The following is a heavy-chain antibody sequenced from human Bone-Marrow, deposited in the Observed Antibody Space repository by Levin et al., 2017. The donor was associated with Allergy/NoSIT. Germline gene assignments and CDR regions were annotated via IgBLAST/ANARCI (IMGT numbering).Heavy chain of an antibody. D-gene: IGHD2-2*01. CDR3: AKAGSTSCYSFDY. CDR1: GFTFSSYA. V-gene: IGHV3-23*01. J-gene: IGHJ4*02. CDR2: ISGSGGST. Sequence: ASVKVSCAASGFTFSSYAMSWVRQAPGKGLEWVSAISGSGGSTYYADSVKGRFTISRDNSKNTLYLQMNSLRAEDTAVYYCAKAGSTSCYSFDYWGQGTLVTVSS.